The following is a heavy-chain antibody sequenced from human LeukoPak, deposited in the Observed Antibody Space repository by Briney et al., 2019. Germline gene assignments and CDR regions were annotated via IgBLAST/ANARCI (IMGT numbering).Heavy chain of an antibody. D-gene: IGHD1-26*01. CDR3: ARAFIGGSPTVDY. CDR1: GYTFTGYY. V-gene: IGHV1-2*02. CDR2: INPNSGGT. J-gene: IGHJ4*02. Sequence: ASVKVSCKASGYTFTGYYMHWVRQAPGQGLEWMGWINPNSGGTNYAQKFQGRVTMTRDTSISTAYMELSRLRSDDTAVYYCARAFIGGSPTVDYWGQGTLVTVSS.